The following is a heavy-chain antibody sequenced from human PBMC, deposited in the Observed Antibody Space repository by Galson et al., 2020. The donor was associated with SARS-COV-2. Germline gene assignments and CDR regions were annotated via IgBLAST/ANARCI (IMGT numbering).Heavy chain of an antibody. J-gene: IGHJ5*02. Sequence: GESLKISCAASGFTFSSYAMHWVRQAPGKGLEWVAVISYDGSNKYYADSVKGRFTISRDNSKNTLYLQMNSLRAEDTAVYYCAKDGGSNYDWFDQWGQGTLVTVSS. CDR2: ISYDGSNK. CDR1: GFTFSSYA. D-gene: IGHD4-4*01. CDR3: AKDGGSNYDWFDQ. V-gene: IGHV3-30*04.